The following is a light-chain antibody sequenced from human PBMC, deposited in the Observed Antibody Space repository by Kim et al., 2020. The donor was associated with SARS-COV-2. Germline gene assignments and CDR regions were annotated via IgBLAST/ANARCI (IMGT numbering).Light chain of an antibody. CDR1: GSNIGAGYD. CDR3: QSYDSSLSGSV. J-gene: IGLJ2*01. Sequence: RVTISCTGSGSNIGAGYDVHWYQQLPGTAPKLLIYGNSNRPSGVPDRFSGSKSGTSASLAITGLQAEDEADYYCQSYDSSLSGSVFGGGTQLTVL. CDR2: GNS. V-gene: IGLV1-40*01.